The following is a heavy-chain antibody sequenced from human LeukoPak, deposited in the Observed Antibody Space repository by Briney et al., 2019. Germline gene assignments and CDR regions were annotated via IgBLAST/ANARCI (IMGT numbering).Heavy chain of an antibody. CDR3: AKDRYSGSYYGLAFDI. Sequence: PGGSLRLSCAASGFTFSSYGRHWVRQAPGKGLEWGAVISYDGSNKYYADSVKGRFTISRDNSKNTLYLQMNSLRAEDTAVYYCAKDRYSGSYYGLAFDIWGQGTMVTVSS. CDR2: ISYDGSNK. J-gene: IGHJ3*02. V-gene: IGHV3-30*18. CDR1: GFTFSSYG. D-gene: IGHD1-26*01.